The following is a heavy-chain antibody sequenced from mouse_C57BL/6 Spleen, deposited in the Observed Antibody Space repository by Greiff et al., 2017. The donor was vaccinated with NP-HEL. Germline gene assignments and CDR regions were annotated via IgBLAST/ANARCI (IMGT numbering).Heavy chain of an antibody. CDR2: INPNNGGT. CDR1: GYTFTDYN. V-gene: IGHV1-22*01. J-gene: IGHJ3*01. CDR3: ARRGLTGAWFAY. Sequence: EVKLMESGPELVKPGASVKMSCKASGYTFTDYNMHWVKQSHGKSLEWIGYINPNNGGTSYNQKFKGKATLTVNKSSSTAYMELRSLTSEDSAVYYCARRGLTGAWFAYWGQGTLVTVSA. D-gene: IGHD4-1*01.